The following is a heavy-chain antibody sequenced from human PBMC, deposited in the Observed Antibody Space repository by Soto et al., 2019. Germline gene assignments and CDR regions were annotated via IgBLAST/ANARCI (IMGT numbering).Heavy chain of an antibody. Sequence: GGSLRLSCAASGFTFSSYAMSWVRQAPGKGLEWVSAISGSGGSTYYADSVKGRFTIPRDNSKNTLYLQMNSLRAEDTAVYYCAKVNAEIWFGELSPAAAFDIWGQGTMVTVSS. CDR1: GFTFSSYA. J-gene: IGHJ3*02. CDR2: ISGSGGST. CDR3: AKVNAEIWFGELSPAAAFDI. V-gene: IGHV3-23*01. D-gene: IGHD3-10*01.